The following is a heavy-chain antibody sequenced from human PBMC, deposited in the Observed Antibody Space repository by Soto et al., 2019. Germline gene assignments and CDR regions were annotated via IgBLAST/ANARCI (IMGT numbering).Heavy chain of an antibody. CDR1: GFTFSSYW. CDR2: INSDGSST. D-gene: IGHD3-3*01. Sequence: GGSLRLSCAASGFTFSSYWMHWVRQAPGKGLVWVSRINSDGSSTSYADSVKGRFTISRDKAKNTLYLQMNSLRAEDTAVYYCARSDFWSGYYDYWFHPWGQGTLVTVSS. J-gene: IGHJ5*02. V-gene: IGHV3-74*01. CDR3: ARSDFWSGYYDYWFHP.